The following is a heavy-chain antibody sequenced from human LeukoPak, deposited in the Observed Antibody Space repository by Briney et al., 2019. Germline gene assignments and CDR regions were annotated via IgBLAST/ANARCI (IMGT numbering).Heavy chain of an antibody. CDR3: AKAIARGADY. D-gene: IGHD3-10*01. Sequence: PGGSLRLSCAASGFTFRNYDMHWVPHPPAKGLEWVAFIRYDGSTNYYAESVKGRFTISRDNSKNTMYLQIDSLRVEDTAVYYCAKAIARGADYWGQGTLVTVSS. V-gene: IGHV3-30*02. CDR1: GFTFRNYD. J-gene: IGHJ4*02. CDR2: IRYDGSTN.